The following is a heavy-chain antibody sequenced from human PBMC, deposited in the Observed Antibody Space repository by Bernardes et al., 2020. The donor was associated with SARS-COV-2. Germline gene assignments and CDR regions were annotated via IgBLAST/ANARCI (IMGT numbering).Heavy chain of an antibody. CDR1: GYTFTSHW. CDR2: IYPGDSES. CDR3: ARQATRQDAFDI. V-gene: IGHV5-51*01. J-gene: IGHJ3*02. Sequence: GESRKISCKGSGYTFTSHWIAWVRQMPGTGLEWMGIIYPGDSESRYSPSFQGQVTFSADKSISTVYLQWSSLKASDTAMYYCARQATRQDAFDIWGQGTLVSVSS.